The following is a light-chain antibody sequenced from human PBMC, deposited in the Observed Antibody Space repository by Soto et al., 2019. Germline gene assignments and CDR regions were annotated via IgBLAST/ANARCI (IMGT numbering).Light chain of an antibody. CDR3: QQYNNWPPWT. CDR1: QSVSSN. Sequence: EIVMTQSPATLSVSPGERATLSCRANQSVSSNLAWYQQKPGQAPRLLIYGASTRATGIPARFSGSGSVTEFTLPISSLQSEDFAVYYCQQYNNWPPWTFGQGTKVELK. V-gene: IGKV3-15*01. J-gene: IGKJ1*01. CDR2: GAS.